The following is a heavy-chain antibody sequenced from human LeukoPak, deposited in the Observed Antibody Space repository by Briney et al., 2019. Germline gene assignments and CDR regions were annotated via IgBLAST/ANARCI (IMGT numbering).Heavy chain of an antibody. CDR1: GGSLSSYY. CDR2: IYYSGST. Sequence: SETLSLTCTVSGGSLSSYYWSWIREPPGKGREWIGYIYYSGSTNYNPSLKSRVTLSLDTSKNQFSLRLTSVTDADTAVYYCATSYYGSSPNWFDPWGQGTLVTVSS. V-gene: IGHV4-59*01. D-gene: IGHD3-22*01. CDR3: ATSYYGSSPNWFDP. J-gene: IGHJ5*02.